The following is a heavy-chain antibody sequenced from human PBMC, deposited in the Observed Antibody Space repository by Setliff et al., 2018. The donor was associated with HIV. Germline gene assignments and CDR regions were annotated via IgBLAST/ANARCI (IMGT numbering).Heavy chain of an antibody. CDR2: VYTSGST. J-gene: IGHJ5*02. CDR1: GGSISSGSYY. CDR3: ARELTALYYDSLNWFDP. D-gene: IGHD3-3*01. V-gene: IGHV4-61*09. Sequence: SETLSLTCTVSGGSISSGSYYWSWIRQPAGKGLEWIGHVYTSGSTNYNPSLKSRVAISVDTSKNQFSLKLSSVTAADTAVYYCARELTALYYDSLNWFDPWGQGTLVTVSS.